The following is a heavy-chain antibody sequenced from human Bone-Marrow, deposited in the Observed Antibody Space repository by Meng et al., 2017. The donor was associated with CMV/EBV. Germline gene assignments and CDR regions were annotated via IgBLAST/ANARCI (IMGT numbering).Heavy chain of an antibody. V-gene: IGHV3-21*01. Sequence: GESLKISCAASGFTFSSYSMNWVRQAPGKGLEWVSSISSSSSYIYYADSVKGRFTISRDNAKNSLYLQMNSLRAEDTAVYYCARFMGERRIDAFDIWGQGTMVTVSS. J-gene: IGHJ3*02. CDR3: ARFMGERRIDAFDI. D-gene: IGHD3-16*01. CDR1: GFTFSSYS. CDR2: ISSSSSYI.